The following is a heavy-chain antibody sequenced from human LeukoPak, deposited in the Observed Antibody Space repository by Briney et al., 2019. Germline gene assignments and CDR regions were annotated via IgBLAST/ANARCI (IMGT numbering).Heavy chain of an antibody. Sequence: SETLSLTCTVSGGSISSSSYYWGWIRQPPGKGLEWIGSIYYSGSTYYNPSLKSRVTISVDTSKNQFSLKLSSVTAADTAVYYCARVGDGGNPPVVYYYYYYYMDVWGKGTTVTVSS. V-gene: IGHV4-39*07. CDR2: IYYSGST. J-gene: IGHJ6*03. D-gene: IGHD4-23*01. CDR1: GGSISSSSYY. CDR3: ARVGDGGNPPVVYYYYYYYMDV.